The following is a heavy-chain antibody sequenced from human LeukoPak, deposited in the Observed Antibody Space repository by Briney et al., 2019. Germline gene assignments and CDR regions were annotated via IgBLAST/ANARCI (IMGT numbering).Heavy chain of an antibody. Sequence: PGGSLRLSCAASGFTFSSYEMNWVRQAPGKGLEWVSYISSSGSTIYYADSVKGRFTISRDNSKNTLYLQMNSLRAEDTAVYYCAKDGSRYLGFYYFDYWGQGTLVTVSS. CDR3: AKDGSRYLGFYYFDY. V-gene: IGHV3-48*03. D-gene: IGHD3-9*01. CDR1: GFTFSSYE. CDR2: ISSSGSTI. J-gene: IGHJ4*02.